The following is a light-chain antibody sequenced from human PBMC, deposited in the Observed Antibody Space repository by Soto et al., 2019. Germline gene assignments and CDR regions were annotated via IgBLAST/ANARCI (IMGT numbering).Light chain of an antibody. CDR1: SSDIGSYNL. Sequence: QSALTQPASVSGSPGQSITISCIGTSSDIGSYNLVSWYQQHPGKAPKLIIYEGTKRPSGVSNRFSGSKSGNTASLTISGLQAEDEADYHCCSYAGSYVVFGGGTKLTVL. V-gene: IGLV2-23*01. CDR3: CSYAGSYVV. CDR2: EGT. J-gene: IGLJ2*01.